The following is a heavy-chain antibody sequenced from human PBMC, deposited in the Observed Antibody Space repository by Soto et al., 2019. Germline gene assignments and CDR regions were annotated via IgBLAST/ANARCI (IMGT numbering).Heavy chain of an antibody. J-gene: IGHJ4*02. CDR3: ARQRRGSFVF. D-gene: IGHD3-16*01. Sequence: SETLSLTCTVSGGSISSYYWSWIRQPPGKGLEWIGYIYYSGSTNYNPSLKSRVTISVDTSKNQFSLKLSSVTAADTAVYYCARQRRGSFVFWGPGILVTVFS. CDR2: IYYSGST. V-gene: IGHV4-59*08. CDR1: GGSISSYY.